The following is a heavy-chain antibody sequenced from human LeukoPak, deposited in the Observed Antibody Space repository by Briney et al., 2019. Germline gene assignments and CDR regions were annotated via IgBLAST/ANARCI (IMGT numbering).Heavy chain of an antibody. CDR3: TRYYYDGSGYYYLFDY. CDR1: GFTFSGSA. Sequence: GGSLRLSCAASGFTFSGSAMHWVRQASGKGLEWVGRIRSKTNSYAKAYAASVKGRFTISRDDSKNTEYLQMNSLKTEDTAVYYCTRYYYDGSGYYYLFDYWGQGTLVTVSS. V-gene: IGHV3-73*01. D-gene: IGHD3-22*01. J-gene: IGHJ4*02. CDR2: IRSKTNSYAK.